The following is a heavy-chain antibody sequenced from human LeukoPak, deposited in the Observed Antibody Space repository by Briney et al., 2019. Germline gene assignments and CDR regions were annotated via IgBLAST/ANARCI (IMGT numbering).Heavy chain of an antibody. CDR3: ARLVNVPKYYYYYYMDV. CDR2: INHSGST. J-gene: IGHJ6*03. V-gene: IGHV4-34*01. CDR1: GGSFSGYY. Sequence: SETLSLTCAVYGGSFSGYYWSWIRQPPGKGLEWLGEINHSGSTNYNPSLKSRVTTSVDTSKHQFSLKLSSVTAADTAVYYCARLVNVPKYYYYYYMDVWGKGTTVTISS. D-gene: IGHD3-9*01.